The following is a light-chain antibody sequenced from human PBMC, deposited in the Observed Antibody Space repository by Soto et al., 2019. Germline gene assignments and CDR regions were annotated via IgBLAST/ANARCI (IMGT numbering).Light chain of an antibody. Sequence: PSTLSASVGDRVTITCRASQSIGSWLAWYQQISGRAPNLLIYDASSLESGVPSRFSGSGSGTEFTLTISSLQPDDFATYYCQQYDVYSPWMFGQGTKVDIK. CDR3: QQYDVYSPWM. V-gene: IGKV1-5*01. J-gene: IGKJ1*01. CDR2: DAS. CDR1: QSIGSW.